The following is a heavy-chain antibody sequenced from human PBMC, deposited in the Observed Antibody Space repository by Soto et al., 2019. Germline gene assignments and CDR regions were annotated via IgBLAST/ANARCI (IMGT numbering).Heavy chain of an antibody. CDR3: PKPWAPSITERPPRFDY. CDR2: ISDSGDIT. Sequence: GGSLRLSCAASEFTFSTYAMTWVRQAPGRGLQWVATISDSGDITYYADSVKGRFTISRDNSRNTLYLQMNNLRAEDTALYYCPKPWAPSITERPPRFDYWGRGTRIVFSS. D-gene: IGHD6-6*01. J-gene: IGHJ4*02. V-gene: IGHV3-23*01. CDR1: EFTFSTYA.